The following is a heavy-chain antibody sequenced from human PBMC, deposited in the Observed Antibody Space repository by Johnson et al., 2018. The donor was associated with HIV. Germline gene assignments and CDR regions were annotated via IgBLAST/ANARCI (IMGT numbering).Heavy chain of an antibody. CDR2: MYRGGRT. CDR3: ARDSIEMATKSEDAFDI. D-gene: IGHD5-24*01. J-gene: IGHJ3*02. V-gene: IGHV3-66*02. CDR1: GFTVKSKY. Sequence: VQLVESGGGLVQPGGSLRPSCAASGFTVKSKYINWVSQAPGKGLERVSGMYRGGRTYYPDYVQGRFTTSRDNSKHTLYLQMNSLRAEDTAVYYCARDSIEMATKSEDAFDIWGQGTMVTVSS.